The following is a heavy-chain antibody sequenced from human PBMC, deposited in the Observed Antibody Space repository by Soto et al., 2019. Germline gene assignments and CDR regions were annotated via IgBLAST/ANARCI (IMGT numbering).Heavy chain of an antibody. CDR3: ASGRQWLVISAFDI. Sequence: GSLRLSCAASGSTFSSYSMNWVRQAPGKGLEWVSYISSSSSTIYYADSVKGRFTISRDNAKNSLYLQMNSLRDEDTAVYYCASGRQWLVISAFDIWGQGTRVTVSS. CDR2: ISSSSSTI. J-gene: IGHJ3*02. CDR1: GSTFSSYS. V-gene: IGHV3-48*02. D-gene: IGHD6-19*01.